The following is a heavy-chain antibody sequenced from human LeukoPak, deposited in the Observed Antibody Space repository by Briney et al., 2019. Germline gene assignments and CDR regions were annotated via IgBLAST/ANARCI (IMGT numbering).Heavy chain of an antibody. CDR3: AKDRGATSNY. CDR2: ISYDGSNK. CDR1: GFTFSSYG. D-gene: IGHD5-12*01. J-gene: IGHJ4*02. V-gene: IGHV3-30*18. Sequence: PGGSLRLSCAASGFTFSSYGMHWVRQAPGKGLEWVAVISYDGSNKYYADSVKGRFTISRDNSKNTLYPQMNSLRAEDTAVYYCAKDRGATSNYWGQGTLVTVSS.